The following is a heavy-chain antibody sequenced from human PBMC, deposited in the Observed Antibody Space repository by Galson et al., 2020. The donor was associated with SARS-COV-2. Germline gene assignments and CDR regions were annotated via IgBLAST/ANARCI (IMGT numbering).Heavy chain of an antibody. V-gene: IGHV3-23*01. CDR3: ASWAGILETTYWFKPLDY. CDR1: GFIFSNHG. D-gene: IGHD2-8*02. J-gene: IGHJ4*02. CDR2: IRGSGRTT. Sequence: SLKLYCVASGFIFSNHGLTWVRQAPGKGLEWVSGIRGSGRTTYYADSVKGRFTISRDNSKNSVHLQMSSLRVDDTAIYYCASWAGILETTYWFKPLDYWGQGSLGTVSS.